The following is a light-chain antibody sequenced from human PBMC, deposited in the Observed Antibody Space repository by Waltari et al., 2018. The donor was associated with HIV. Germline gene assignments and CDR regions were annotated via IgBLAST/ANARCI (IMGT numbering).Light chain of an antibody. CDR1: QSVSGN. J-gene: IGKJ2*01. CDR2: AAW. Sequence: ETVLTQSPVTLSVSPGERVTLSCRASQSVSGNLVWYQQKPGQAPRLLLYAAWSRATDIPARVRGSESGRDYTITISNLQSEDPAVNYSQQNIHWTPDTFGKGTKMEIK. V-gene: IGKV3-15*01. CDR3: QQNIHWTPDT.